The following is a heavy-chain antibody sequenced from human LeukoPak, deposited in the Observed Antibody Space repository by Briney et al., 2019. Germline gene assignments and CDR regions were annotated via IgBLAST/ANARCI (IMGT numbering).Heavy chain of an antibody. D-gene: IGHD3-10*01. V-gene: IGHV4-61*02. CDR2: IYTSGST. CDR3: ARYRADMTAHDY. CDR1: GGSISSGSYY. J-gene: IGHJ4*02. Sequence: PSETLSLTCTVSGGSISSGSYYWSWIRQPAGKGLEWIGRIYTSGSTNYNPSLKSRVTISVDTSKNQFSLKLSSVTAADTAVYYCARYRADMTAHDYWGQGTLVTVSS.